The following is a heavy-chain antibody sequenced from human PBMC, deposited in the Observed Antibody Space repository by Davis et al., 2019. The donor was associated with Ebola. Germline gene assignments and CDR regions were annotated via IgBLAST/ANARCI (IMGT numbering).Heavy chain of an antibody. D-gene: IGHD3-16*01. CDR2: ISYDGSNK. V-gene: IGHV3-30-3*01. CDR3: ARLRNLYGMDV. CDR1: GSTFTNYA. Sequence: PGGSLRPSCAASGSTFTNYALHWARQTPGKGLEWLAVISYDGSNKYFADSVKGRLTISRDNAKISLYLQMNSLRAEDTALYYCARLRNLYGMDVWGQGTTVTVSS. J-gene: IGHJ6*02.